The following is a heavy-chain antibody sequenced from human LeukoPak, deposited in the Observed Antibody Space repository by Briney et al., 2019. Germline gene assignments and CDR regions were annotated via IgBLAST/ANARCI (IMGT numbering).Heavy chain of an antibody. CDR3: AREGDDSSGYSAFDI. V-gene: IGHV1-2*02. Sequence: ASVKVSCKASGYTFTGYYMHWVRQAPGQGLEWMGWINPNSGGTNYAQKFQGRVTMTRDTSISTAYMELSRLRSDDTAVYYCAREGDDSSGYSAFDIWGQGTMVTVSS. CDR2: INPNSGGT. J-gene: IGHJ3*02. CDR1: GYTFTGYY. D-gene: IGHD3-22*01.